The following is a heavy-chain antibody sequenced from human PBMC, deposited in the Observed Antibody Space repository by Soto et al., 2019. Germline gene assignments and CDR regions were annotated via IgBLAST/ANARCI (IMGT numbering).Heavy chain of an antibody. CDR1: GGSISSGGYS. CDR2: IYHSGST. D-gene: IGHD4-17*01. Sequence: SETLSLTWAVSGGSISSGGYSWSWIRQQPGKGLEWIGYIYHSGSTYYNPSLKSRVTISVDRSKNQFSLKLSSVTAADTAVYYCARGRSTAVLCGDPYYFDYWGQGTLVTVSS. V-gene: IGHV4-30-2*01. CDR3: ARGRSTAVLCGDPYYFDY. J-gene: IGHJ4*02.